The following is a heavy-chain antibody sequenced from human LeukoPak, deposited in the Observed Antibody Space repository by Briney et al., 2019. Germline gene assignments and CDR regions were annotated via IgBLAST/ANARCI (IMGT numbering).Heavy chain of an antibody. D-gene: IGHD4-17*01. CDR2: MNPNSGST. CDR3: ARGRDYGDYESGDY. V-gene: IGHV1-8*01. CDR1: GYTFTSYD. Sequence: ASVKVSCQASGYTFTSYDINWVRQATGQGREWMGWMNPNSGSTGYAQKFQGRVTMTRNTSISTAYMELSSLRSEDTAVYYCARGRDYGDYESGDYWGQGTLVTVSS. J-gene: IGHJ4*02.